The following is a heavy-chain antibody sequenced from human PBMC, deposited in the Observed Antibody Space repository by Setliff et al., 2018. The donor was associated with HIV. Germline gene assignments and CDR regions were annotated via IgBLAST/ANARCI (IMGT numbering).Heavy chain of an antibody. Sequence: ASVKVSCKASGYTFTGYYMHWVRQAPGQGLEWVGRINPKSGVTSYAQNFRARVTMTRDTSSTTAYMELSTLRSDDTAVCYCARGNYDIVTGYYNVYYFDYWGQGTLVTVSS. D-gene: IGHD3-9*01. CDR2: INPKSGVT. CDR3: ARGNYDIVTGYYNVYYFDY. CDR1: GYTFTGYY. V-gene: IGHV1-2*06. J-gene: IGHJ4*02.